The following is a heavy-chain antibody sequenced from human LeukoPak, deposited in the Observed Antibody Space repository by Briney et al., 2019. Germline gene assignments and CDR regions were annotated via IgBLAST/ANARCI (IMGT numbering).Heavy chain of an antibody. D-gene: IGHD3-10*01. CDR1: GFTVSRNY. J-gene: IGHJ5*02. CDR2: ISSSGSTI. Sequence: GGSLRLSCAASGFTVSRNYMSWVRQAPGKGLGWVSYISSSGSTIYYADSVKGRFTISRDNSKNTLYLQMNSLRAEDTAVYYCAKDMDRWFGELLPNWFDPWGQGTLVTVSS. CDR3: AKDMDRWFGELLPNWFDP. V-gene: IGHV3-11*01.